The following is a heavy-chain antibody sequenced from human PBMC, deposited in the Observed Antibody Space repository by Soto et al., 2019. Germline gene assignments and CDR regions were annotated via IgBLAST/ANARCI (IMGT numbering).Heavy chain of an antibody. CDR2: INHSGST. Sequence: SETLSLTCAVYGGSFSGYYWSWIRQPPGKGLEWIGEINHSGSTNYNPSLKSRVTISVDTSKNQFSLKLSSVTAADTAVYYCAFEADCSSTSCYADYYYYMDVWGKGTTVTVSS. CDR1: GGSFSGYY. D-gene: IGHD2-2*01. J-gene: IGHJ6*03. V-gene: IGHV4-34*01. CDR3: AFEADCSSTSCYADYYYYMDV.